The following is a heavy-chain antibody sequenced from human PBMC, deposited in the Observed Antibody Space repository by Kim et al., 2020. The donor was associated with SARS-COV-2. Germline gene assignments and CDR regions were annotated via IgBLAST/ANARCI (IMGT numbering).Heavy chain of an antibody. CDR2: IYSGGST. CDR3: ARDQYYYDSSGYYSGYYYYGMDV. Sequence: GGSLRLSCAASGFTVSSNYMSWVRQAPGKGLEWVSVIYSGGSTYYADSVKGRFTISRDNSKNTLYLQMNSLRAEDTAVYYCARDQYYYDSSGYYSGYYYYGMDVWGQGTTVTVSS. CDR1: GFTVSSNY. J-gene: IGHJ6*02. V-gene: IGHV3-53*01. D-gene: IGHD3-22*01.